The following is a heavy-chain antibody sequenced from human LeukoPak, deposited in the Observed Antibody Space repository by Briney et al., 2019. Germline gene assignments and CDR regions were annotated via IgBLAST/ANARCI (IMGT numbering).Heavy chain of an antibody. V-gene: IGHV3-48*03. CDR1: GFTFSSYE. Sequence: GGSLRLSCAVSGFTFSSYEMNWVRQDPGKGLEWVSYISSSGSTIHYADFVKGRFIISRDNAKKSLYLQMNSLRAEDTAVYYCARIVITGTLPDFWGQGTLVTVSS. J-gene: IGHJ4*02. CDR2: ISSSGSTI. D-gene: IGHD1-14*01. CDR3: ARIVITGTLPDF.